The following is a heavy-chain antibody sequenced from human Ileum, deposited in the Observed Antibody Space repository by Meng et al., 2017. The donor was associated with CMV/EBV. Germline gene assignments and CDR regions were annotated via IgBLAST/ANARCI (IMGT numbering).Heavy chain of an antibody. Sequence: SETLSLTCTVSGGSISSSSYYWGWIRQPPGKGLEWIGSIYYSGSTYYNPSLKSRVTISVDTSKNQFSLKLSSVTAADTAVYYCAREGCGGVSQECFDYWGQGTLVTVSS. CDR3: AREGCGGVSQECFDY. V-gene: IGHV4-39*07. CDR2: IYYSGST. J-gene: IGHJ4*02. CDR1: GGSISSSSYY. D-gene: IGHD2-21*01.